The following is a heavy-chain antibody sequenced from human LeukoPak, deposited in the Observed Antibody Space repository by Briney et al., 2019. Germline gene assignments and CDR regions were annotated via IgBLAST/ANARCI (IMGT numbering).Heavy chain of an antibody. CDR3: ARSITFGGVYYFDY. CDR2: INPNSGGT. V-gene: IGHV1-2*02. Sequence: ALVKVSCKASGYTFTGYYMRWVRQAPGQGLEWMGWINPNSGGTNYAQKFQGRVTMTRDTSISTAYMELSRLRSDDTAVYYCARSITFGGVYYFDYWGQGTLVTVSS. J-gene: IGHJ4*02. CDR1: GYTFTGYY. D-gene: IGHD3-16*01.